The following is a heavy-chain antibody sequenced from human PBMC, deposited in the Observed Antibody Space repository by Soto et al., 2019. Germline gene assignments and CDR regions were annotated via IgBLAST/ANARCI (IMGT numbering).Heavy chain of an antibody. Sequence: PGESLKISCKASGYNFNKYWIGWVRQMPEKGLEWMGITYPGDSDTRYSPSFQGHVTISADKSINTAYLQWSSLEAADTAMYYCTRRGDSGGYMDYWGQGILVTVSS. CDR3: TRRGDSGGYMDY. J-gene: IGHJ4*02. CDR1: GYNFNKYW. CDR2: TYPGDSDT. D-gene: IGHD3-22*01. V-gene: IGHV5-51*01.